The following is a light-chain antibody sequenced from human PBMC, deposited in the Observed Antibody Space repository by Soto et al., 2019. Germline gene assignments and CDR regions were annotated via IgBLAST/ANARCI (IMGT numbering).Light chain of an antibody. CDR2: AAS. CDR1: QGISSY. J-gene: IGKJ4*01. V-gene: IGKV1-9*01. CDR3: QQLNSYS. Sequence: IQLTQSPSSLSASVGDRVTITCRASQGISSYLAWYQQKPGKAPKLLIYAASTLQSGVPSRFSGSGSGTDFTLTSSSLQPEDFATYYRQQLNSYSFGGGTKVEI.